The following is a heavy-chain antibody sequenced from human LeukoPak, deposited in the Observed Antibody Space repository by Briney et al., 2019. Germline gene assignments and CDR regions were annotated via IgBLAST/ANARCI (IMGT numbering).Heavy chain of an antibody. D-gene: IGHD3-22*01. J-gene: IGHJ4*02. V-gene: IGHV3-23*01. CDR2: ISASGGST. CDR3: AKDRLPLSSAYYYLPFDY. CDR1: RFTFSSYG. Sequence: GGSLRLSCAASRFTFSSYGMSWVRQAPGKGLEWVSGISASGGSTYYADSVKGRFTISRGNSKNTLYLQMNSLRAEDTAVYYCAKDRLPLSSAYYYLPFDYWGQGTLVTVSS.